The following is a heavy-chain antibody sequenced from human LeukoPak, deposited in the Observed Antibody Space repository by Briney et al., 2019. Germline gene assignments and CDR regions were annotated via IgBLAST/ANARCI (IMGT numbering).Heavy chain of an antibody. CDR3: AKDKDYYFDY. D-gene: IGHD3/OR15-3a*01. J-gene: IGHJ4*02. CDR1: GFTFSSYG. CDR2: ISYDGSNK. Sequence: GRSLRLSCAASGFTFSSYGMRWVRQAPGKGLEWVAVISYDGSNKYYADSVKGRFTISRDNSKNTLYLQMNSLRGEDTAVYYCAKDKDYYFDYWGQGTLVSVSS. V-gene: IGHV3-30*18.